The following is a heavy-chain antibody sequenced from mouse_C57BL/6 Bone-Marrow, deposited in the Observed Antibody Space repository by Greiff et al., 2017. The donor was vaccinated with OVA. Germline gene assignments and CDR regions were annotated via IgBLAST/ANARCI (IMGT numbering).Heavy chain of an antibody. CDR3: TRDRIYYYGSSFTSFAY. D-gene: IGHD1-1*01. J-gene: IGHJ3*01. CDR2: ISSGGDYI. V-gene: IGHV5-9-1*02. Sequence: EVKLVESGEGLVKPGGSLKLSCAASGFTFSSYAMSWVRQTPEKRLEWVAYISSGGDYIYYADTVKGRFTISRDNARNTLYLQMSSLKAEYTAMYYCTRDRIYYYGSSFTSFAYWGQGTLVTVSA. CDR1: GFTFSSYA.